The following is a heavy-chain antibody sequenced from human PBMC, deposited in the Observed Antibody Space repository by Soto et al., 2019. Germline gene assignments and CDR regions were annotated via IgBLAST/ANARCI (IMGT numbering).Heavy chain of an antibody. Sequence: EVQLVESGGVVVQPGGSLRLSCAASGFTFDDYTMHWVRQAPGKGLEWVSLISWDGGSTYYADSVKGRFTISRDNSKNSLYPQMNSLRTEDTALYYCAKGYCGGDCYSVDYWGQGTLVTVSS. CDR2: ISWDGGST. J-gene: IGHJ4*02. CDR1: GFTFDDYT. V-gene: IGHV3-43*01. CDR3: AKGYCGGDCYSVDY. D-gene: IGHD2-21*02.